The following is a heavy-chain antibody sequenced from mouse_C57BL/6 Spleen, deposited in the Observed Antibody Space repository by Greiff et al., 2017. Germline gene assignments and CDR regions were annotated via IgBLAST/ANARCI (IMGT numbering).Heavy chain of an antibody. CDR3: ARDTVVARFAY. V-gene: IGHV5-4*01. CDR1: GFTFSSYA. J-gene: IGHJ3*01. Sequence: EVKLVESGGGLVKPGGSLKLSCAASGFTFSSYAMSWVRQTPEKRLEWVATISDGGSYTYYPDNVKGRFTISRDNAKNNLYLQMSHLKSEDTAMYYCARDTVVARFAYWGQGTLVTVSA. CDR2: ISDGGSYT. D-gene: IGHD1-1*01.